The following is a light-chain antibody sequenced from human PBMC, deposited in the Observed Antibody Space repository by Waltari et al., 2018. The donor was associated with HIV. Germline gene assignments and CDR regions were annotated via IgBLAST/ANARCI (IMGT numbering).Light chain of an antibody. CDR3: QRYGRSRT. V-gene: IGKV3-20*01. CDR2: SAS. J-gene: IGKJ1*01. Sequence: IVLTQSPGTLSLSPGEKATLSCRASQSVSSPSLAWYQQKPGQSPRLLIYSASTRANGIPDRFSGSGSGTDFSLTISRLEPEDFAVYYCQRYGRSRTFGQGTKVEIK. CDR1: QSVSSPS.